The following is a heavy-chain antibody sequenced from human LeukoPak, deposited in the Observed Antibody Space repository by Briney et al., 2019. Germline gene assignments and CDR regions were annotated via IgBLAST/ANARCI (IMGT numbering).Heavy chain of an antibody. V-gene: IGHV4-39*01. Sequence: PSETLSLTCTVSGGSISGSSYYWGWIRQPPGKGLEWIGSIYYSGSTCYNPSLKSRVTISVDTSKNQFSLKLSSVTAADTAVYYCARLAVAARCFDYWGQGTLVTVSS. CDR3: ARLAVAARCFDY. CDR1: GGSISGSSYY. CDR2: IYYSGST. D-gene: IGHD6-6*01. J-gene: IGHJ4*02.